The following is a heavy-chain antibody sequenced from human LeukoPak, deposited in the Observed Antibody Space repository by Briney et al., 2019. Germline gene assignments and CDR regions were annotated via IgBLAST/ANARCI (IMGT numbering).Heavy chain of an antibody. CDR2: ISGSGGST. V-gene: IGHV3-23*01. Sequence: GGTLRLSCAASGFTFSSYGMSWVRQAPGKGLEWVSAISGSGGSTYYADSVKGRFTFSRDNSKNTLYLQMNSLRAEDTAVYYCARVSVYYYDSSGYYLDYWGQGTLVTVSS. D-gene: IGHD3-22*01. CDR1: GFTFSSYG. CDR3: ARVSVYYYDSSGYYLDY. J-gene: IGHJ4*02.